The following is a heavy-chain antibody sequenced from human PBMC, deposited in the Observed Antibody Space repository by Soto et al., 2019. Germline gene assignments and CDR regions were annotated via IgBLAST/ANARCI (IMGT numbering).Heavy chain of an antibody. CDR2: ISTYNGNT. J-gene: IGHJ4*02. CDR1: GYSFTTSG. D-gene: IGHD4-17*01. CDR3: AKRLYGDYDY. Sequence: ASVKVSCKAFGYSFTTSGITWVRQAPGQGLEWMGWISTYNGNTNYAQKLQDRVTLTTDTSTSTAYMELRSLRSDDTAVYYCAKRLYGDYDYWGQGTLVTVSS. V-gene: IGHV1-18*01.